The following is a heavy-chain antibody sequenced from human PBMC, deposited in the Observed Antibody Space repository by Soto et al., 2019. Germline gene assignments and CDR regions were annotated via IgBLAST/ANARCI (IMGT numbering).Heavy chain of an antibody. J-gene: IGHJ3*02. V-gene: IGHV3-64D*08. D-gene: IGHD3-22*01. CDR2: ISSNGGST. Sequence: PGGSLRLSCSASGFTFSSYAMHWFRQAPGKGLEYVSAISSNGGSTYYADSVKGRFTISRDNSKNTLYLQMSSLRAEDTAVYYCVKARESSGYYLGGAFESWGQGTMVTVAS. CDR3: VKARESSGYYLGGAFES. CDR1: GFTFSSYA.